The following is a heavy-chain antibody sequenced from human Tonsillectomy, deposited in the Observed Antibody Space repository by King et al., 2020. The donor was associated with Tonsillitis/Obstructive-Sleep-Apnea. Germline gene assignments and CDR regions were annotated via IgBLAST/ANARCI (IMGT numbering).Heavy chain of an antibody. Sequence: VTLKESGPVLVKPTETLTLTCTASGFSLSNARMGVSWIRQPPGKALEWLAHIFSNDEKSYSTSLKSRLPISKDTSKSQVVLTMTNMDPVDTATYYCARTSEGYDFWSGYPRDYYYMDVWGKGTTVTVSS. CDR2: IFSNDEK. V-gene: IGHV2-26*01. CDR1: GFSLSNARMG. CDR3: ARTSEGYDFWSGYPRDYYYMDV. J-gene: IGHJ6*03. D-gene: IGHD3-3*01.